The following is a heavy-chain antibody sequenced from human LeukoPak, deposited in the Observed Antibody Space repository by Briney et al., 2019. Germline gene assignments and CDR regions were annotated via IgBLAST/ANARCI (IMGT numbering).Heavy chain of an antibody. D-gene: IGHD3-10*02. J-gene: IGHJ4*02. CDR2: IKYDGSST. CDR1: GFGFNTYW. CDR3: TTLYSGPMDY. Sequence: GGSLRLSCAASGFGFNTYWMYWVRQVPEKGLVWVSRIKYDGSSTSYADSVKGRFTISRDNAKNTLYLQMNNLRAEDTAVYYCTTLYSGPMDYWGQGTLVTVSS. V-gene: IGHV3-74*01.